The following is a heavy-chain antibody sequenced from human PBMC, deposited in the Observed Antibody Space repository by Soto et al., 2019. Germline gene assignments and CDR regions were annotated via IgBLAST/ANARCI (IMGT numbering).Heavy chain of an antibody. CDR1: GFTFSDYY. V-gene: IGHV3-11*06. Sequence: GGSLRLSCAASGFTFSDYYMSWIRQAPGKGLEWVSYISSSSSYTNYADSVKGRFTISRDNAKNSLYLQMNSLRAEDTAVYYCARNGGDGYNFDPSFDYWGQGTLVTSPQ. D-gene: IGHD5-12*01. CDR3: ARNGGDGYNFDPSFDY. CDR2: ISSSSSYT. J-gene: IGHJ4*02.